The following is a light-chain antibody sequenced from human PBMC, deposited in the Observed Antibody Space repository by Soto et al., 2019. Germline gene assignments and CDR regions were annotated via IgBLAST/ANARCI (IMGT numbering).Light chain of an antibody. V-gene: IGKV4-1*01. CDR3: QQYYTTPLT. CDR1: QSVLSGSNNKNC. Sequence: DIVMTQSPDSLAVSLGERATINCKSGQSVLSGSNNKNCLAWYQQKPGQPPKLLIYWASTRESGVPDRFSGSGSGTDFTLTINSLQAEDVAVYYCQQYYTTPLTFGGGTKVDIK. CDR2: WAS. J-gene: IGKJ4*01.